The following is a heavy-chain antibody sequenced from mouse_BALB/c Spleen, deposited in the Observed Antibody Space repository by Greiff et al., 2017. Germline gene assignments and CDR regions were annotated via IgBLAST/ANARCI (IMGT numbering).Heavy chain of an antibody. CDR3: ARDRGYGSSYAMDY. CDR2: ISDGGSYT. CDR1: GFTFSDYY. Sequence: EVQRVESGGGLVKPGGSLKLSCAASGFTFSDYYMYWVRQTPEKRLEWVATISDGGSYTYYPDSVKGRFTISRDNAKNNLYLQMSSLTSEDTAMYYCARDRGYGSSYAMDYWGQGTSVTVSS. D-gene: IGHD1-1*01. J-gene: IGHJ4*01. V-gene: IGHV5-4*02.